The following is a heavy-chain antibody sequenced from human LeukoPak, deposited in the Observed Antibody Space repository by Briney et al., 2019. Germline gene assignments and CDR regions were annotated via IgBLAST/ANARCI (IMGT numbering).Heavy chain of an antibody. CDR3: AREEARGGPFDY. D-gene: IGHD3-10*01. CDR2: ISSTGSYI. CDR1: GFSFSSYS. V-gene: IGHV3-21*01. J-gene: IGHJ4*02. Sequence: GGSLRLSCAASGFSFSSYSMNWVRQAPGEGLEWVSSISSTGSYIYYADSVKGRFTISRDNAKNSLYLQMNSLRAEDTAVYYCAREEARGGPFDYWGQGTLVTVSS.